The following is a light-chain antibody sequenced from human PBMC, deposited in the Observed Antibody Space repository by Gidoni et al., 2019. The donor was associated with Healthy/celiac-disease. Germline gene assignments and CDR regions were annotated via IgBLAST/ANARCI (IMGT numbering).Light chain of an antibody. CDR3: QQYNNWPPYT. V-gene: IGKV3-15*01. CDR1: QSVSSN. CDR2: GAS. J-gene: IGKJ2*01. Sequence: EIVMTQSPATLPVSQGERATLSCSASQSVSSNLAWYQQKPGQAPRLLIYGASTRATGIPARFSGSGSGTEFTLTISSLQSEDFAVYYCQQYNNWPPYTFGQGTKLEIK.